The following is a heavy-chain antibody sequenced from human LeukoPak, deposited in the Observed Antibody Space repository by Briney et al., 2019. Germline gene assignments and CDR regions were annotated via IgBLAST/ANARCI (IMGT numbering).Heavy chain of an antibody. J-gene: IGHJ4*02. V-gene: IGHV3-23*01. D-gene: IGHD7-27*01. Sequence: GGSLRLSCAASGFTFSSYTMSWVRQAPGKGLEWVSTITTSDGNTYYADYVKGRFTVSRDNSKNTLFLQMNSLRAEDTAVYYCAKDGGLWVSAHWGDSWGRGTLVTVSS. CDR1: GFTFSSYT. CDR3: AKDGGLWVSAHWGDS. CDR2: ITTSDGNT.